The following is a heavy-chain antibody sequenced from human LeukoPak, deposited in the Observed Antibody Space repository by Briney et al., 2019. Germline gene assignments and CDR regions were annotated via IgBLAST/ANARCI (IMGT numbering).Heavy chain of an antibody. V-gene: IGHV3-7*01. Sequence: GSLRLSCAASGFTFSSYWMSWVRQAPGKGREWVANIKQDGSEKYYVDSVKGRFTISRDNAKNSLYLQMNSLRAEDTAVYYCARDPRARGSYLYAFDIWGQGTMVTVSS. CDR2: IKQDGSEK. CDR1: GFTFSSYW. J-gene: IGHJ3*02. D-gene: IGHD1-26*01. CDR3: ARDPRARGSYLYAFDI.